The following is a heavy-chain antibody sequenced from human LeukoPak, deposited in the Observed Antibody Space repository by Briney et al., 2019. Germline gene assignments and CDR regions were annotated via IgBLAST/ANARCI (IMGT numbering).Heavy chain of an antibody. CDR1: GGAISEYY. D-gene: IGHD3-10*01. Sequence: PSETLSLTCTVSGGAISEYYWSWIRQPPGKGLEWIGYIYYHGATNYNPSLKSRVTMSIDTSENQFSLKLSSVTAADTAVYYCARLPYYYGSGSYYNPKNYYYYGMDVWGQGTTVTVSS. CDR3: ARLPYYYGSGSYYNPKNYYYYGMDV. J-gene: IGHJ6*02. V-gene: IGHV4-59*08. CDR2: IYYHGAT.